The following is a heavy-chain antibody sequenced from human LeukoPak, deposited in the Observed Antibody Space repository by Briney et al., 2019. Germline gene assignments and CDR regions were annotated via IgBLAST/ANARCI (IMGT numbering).Heavy chain of an antibody. CDR2: ISSSGSTT. CDR3: ARELGYCSSTSCYAGRPFDY. CDR1: GFTFSSYE. Sequence: GGSLRLSCAASGFTFSSYEMNWVRQAPGKGLEWVSYISSSGSTTYYADSVKGRFTISRDNAKNSLYLQMNSLRAEDTAVYYCARELGYCSSTSCYAGRPFDYWGQGTLVTVSS. D-gene: IGHD2-2*01. J-gene: IGHJ4*02. V-gene: IGHV3-48*03.